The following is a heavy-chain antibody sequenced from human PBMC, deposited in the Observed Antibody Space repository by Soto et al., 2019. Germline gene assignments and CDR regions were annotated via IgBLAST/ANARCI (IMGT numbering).Heavy chain of an antibody. D-gene: IGHD6-6*01. Sequence: QVQLVESGGGVVQPGRSLRLSCAASGFTFSSYGMHWVRQAPGKGLEWVAVISYDGSNKYYADSVKGRFTISRDNSKNTLYLQMNSLRAEDTAVYYCAKPYAKSSSSDYWGQGTLVTVSS. CDR1: GFTFSSYG. CDR2: ISYDGSNK. J-gene: IGHJ4*02. CDR3: AKPYAKSSSSDY. V-gene: IGHV3-30*18.